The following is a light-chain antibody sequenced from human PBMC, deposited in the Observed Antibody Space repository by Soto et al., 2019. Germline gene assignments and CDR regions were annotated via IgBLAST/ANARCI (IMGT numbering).Light chain of an antibody. V-gene: IGKV1-39*01. Sequence: DIQLTQSPSFLSASVGDRVTMTCRASQGISTYLAWYQQKPGKAPKLLIYAASTLQSGVPSRFSGSGSGTDFTLTISSLQPEDFATYYCQQSYSTPRTFGQGTRWISN. CDR2: AAS. J-gene: IGKJ2*01. CDR3: QQSYSTPRT. CDR1: QGISTY.